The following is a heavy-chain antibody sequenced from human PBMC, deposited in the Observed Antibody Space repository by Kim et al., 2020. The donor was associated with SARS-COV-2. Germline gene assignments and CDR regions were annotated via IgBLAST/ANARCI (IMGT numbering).Heavy chain of an antibody. V-gene: IGHV1-24*01. D-gene: IGHD3-10*01. J-gene: IGHJ4*02. CDR3: ATRVVLLWFGELFGGFDY. Sequence: QGRVTMTEDTSTDTAYMELSSLRSEDTAVYYCATRVVLLWFGELFGGFDYWGQGTLVTVSS.